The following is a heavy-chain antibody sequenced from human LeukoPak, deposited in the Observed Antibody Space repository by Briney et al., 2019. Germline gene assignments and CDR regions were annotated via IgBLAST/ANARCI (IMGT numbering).Heavy chain of an antibody. CDR3: TRLWGDCGGDCYSRDY. Sequence: GGSLRLSCAASGFTFSGSTMHWVRQASGKGLEWVGRXRXKHDSYATAYGASVKGRFTISRDGSKNTAYLQMNSLKIEDTAVYYCTRLWGDCGGDCYSRDYWGQGTLVTVSS. D-gene: IGHD2-21*02. V-gene: IGHV3-73*01. CDR2: XRXKHDSYAT. CDR1: GFTFSGST. J-gene: IGHJ4*02.